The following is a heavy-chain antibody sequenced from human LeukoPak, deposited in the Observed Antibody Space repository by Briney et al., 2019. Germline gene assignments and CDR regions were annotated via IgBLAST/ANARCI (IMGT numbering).Heavy chain of an antibody. Sequence: GGSLRLSCAASGFTFSSYSMNWVRQAPGKGLEWVSSISSSSSYIYYADSVKGRFTISRDNSKNTLYLQMNSLRAEDTAVYYCARDHTYYYGSGSPYYWGRGTLVTVSS. CDR3: ARDHTYYYGSGSPYY. D-gene: IGHD3-10*01. CDR2: ISSSSSYI. J-gene: IGHJ4*02. V-gene: IGHV3-21*01. CDR1: GFTFSSYS.